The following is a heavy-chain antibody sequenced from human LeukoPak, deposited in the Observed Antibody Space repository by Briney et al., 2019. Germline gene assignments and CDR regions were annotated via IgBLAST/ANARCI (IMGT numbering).Heavy chain of an antibody. CDR1: GGSFSGYY. CDR3: ALCRYYYGSGSFFDY. J-gene: IGHJ4*01. V-gene: IGHV4-34*01. Sequence: ASETLSLTCAVYGGSFSGYYWSWIRQPPGKGLEWIGEINHSGSTNYNPSLKSRVTISVDTSKNQFSLKLSSVTAADTAVYYCALCRYYYGSGSFFDYWRKGTLVTVSS. CDR2: INHSGST. D-gene: IGHD3-10*01.